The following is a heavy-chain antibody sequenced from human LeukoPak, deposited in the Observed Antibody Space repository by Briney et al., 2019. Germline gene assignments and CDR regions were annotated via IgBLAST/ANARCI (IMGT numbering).Heavy chain of an antibody. V-gene: IGHV4-39*01. CDR3: ARYASGSYYWFDP. J-gene: IGHJ5*02. Sequence: SETLSLTCTVSGGSISSTSYHWAWIRQPPGKGLEWIATVYYTGSAYYNPSLKSRVTISVDTSKSQFSLKLSSVTTADTALYYCARYASGSYYWFDPWGQATLVTVSS. CDR2: VYYTGSA. D-gene: IGHD3-10*01. CDR1: GGSISSTSYH.